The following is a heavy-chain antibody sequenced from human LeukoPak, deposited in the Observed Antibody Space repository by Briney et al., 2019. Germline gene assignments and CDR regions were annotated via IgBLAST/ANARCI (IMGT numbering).Heavy chain of an antibody. CDR2: ISDDATYT. D-gene: IGHD4-17*01. J-gene: IGHJ4*02. V-gene: IGHV3-30*09. CDR1: GFTFSSYT. CDR3: ARGTAVTALSGF. Sequence: GGSLRLSCAASGFTFSSYTMHWVHQAPGKGLEWVAAISDDATYTYYSASVKGRFAISRDNSKKTLYLQMNNPTTDDTAVYYCARGTAVTALSGFWGQGTLVTVSS.